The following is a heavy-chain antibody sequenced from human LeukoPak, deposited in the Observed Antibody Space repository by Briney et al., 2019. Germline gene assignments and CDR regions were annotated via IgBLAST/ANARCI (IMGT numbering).Heavy chain of an antibody. Sequence: GGSLRLSCAASGFTFSSYSMNWVRQAPGKGLEWVSSISSSSSYIYYADSVKGRFTISRDSAKNSLYLQMNSLRAEDTAVYYCARETVGAAQYYFDYWGQGTLVTVSS. CDR3: ARETVGAAQYYFDY. CDR2: ISSSSSYI. V-gene: IGHV3-21*01. D-gene: IGHD2-15*01. CDR1: GFTFSSYS. J-gene: IGHJ4*02.